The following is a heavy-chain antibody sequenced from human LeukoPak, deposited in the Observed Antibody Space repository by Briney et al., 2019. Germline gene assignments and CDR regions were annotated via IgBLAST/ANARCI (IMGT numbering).Heavy chain of an antibody. Sequence: PSETLSLTCTVSGGSISSYYWSWIRQPPGKGLEWIGYIYYSGSTNYNPSLKSRVTISVDTSKNQFSLKLSSVTAADTAVYYCARGGRMYSSSWYDWGQGTLVTVSS. V-gene: IGHV4-59*12. J-gene: IGHJ4*02. CDR2: IYYSGST. D-gene: IGHD6-13*01. CDR1: GGSISSYY. CDR3: ARGGRMYSSSWYD.